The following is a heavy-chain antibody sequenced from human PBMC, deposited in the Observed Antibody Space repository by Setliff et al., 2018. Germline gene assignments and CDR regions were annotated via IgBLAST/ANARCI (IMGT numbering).Heavy chain of an antibody. CDR3: TVYNTGSSKDHY. D-gene: IGHD2-8*02. V-gene: IGHV4-34*01. CDR2: INHSGST. CDR1: GGSFSGYY. J-gene: IGHJ4*02. Sequence: PSETLSLTCAVYGGSFSGYYWSWIRRPPGKGLEWIGEINHSGSTNYNPSLKSRVTISVDTSKNQFSLKLSSVTAADTALYYCTVYNTGSSKDHYWGQGTPVTVSS.